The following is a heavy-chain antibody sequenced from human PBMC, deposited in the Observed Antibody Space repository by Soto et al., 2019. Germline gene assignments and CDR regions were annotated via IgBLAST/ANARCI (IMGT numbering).Heavy chain of an antibody. CDR1: GGSISSSSNY. CDR3: ARGKWFGEFGN. D-gene: IGHD3-10*01. V-gene: IGHV4-39*01. J-gene: IGHJ3*01. Sequence: SETLSLTCAVSGGSISSSSNYWGWIRQPPGKGLEWIGSIYFNGSPYYSPSLKSRVTISVDTSKNQFALKLSSVTAADTAVYYCARGKWFGEFGNWGQGTMVT. CDR2: IYFNGSP.